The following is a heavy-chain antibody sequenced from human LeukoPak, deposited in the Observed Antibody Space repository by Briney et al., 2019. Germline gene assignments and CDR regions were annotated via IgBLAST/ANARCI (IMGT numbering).Heavy chain of an antibody. CDR1: GFTFSNDW. V-gene: IGHV3-15*07. Sequence: GGSLRPSCAASGFTFSNDWMNWVRQAPGKGLEWVGRIKSNIDGGATDYAAPVKGRFTISRDDSKNTLYLQMNSLKTEDTAVYYCTTGGNVLVAGTRAFDIWGQGTMVTVSS. CDR2: IKSNIDGGAT. D-gene: IGHD6-19*01. CDR3: TTGGNVLVAGTRAFDI. J-gene: IGHJ3*02.